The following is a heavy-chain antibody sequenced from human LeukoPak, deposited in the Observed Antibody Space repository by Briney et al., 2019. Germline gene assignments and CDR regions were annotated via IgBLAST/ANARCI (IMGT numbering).Heavy chain of an antibody. Sequence: PGGTLGLSCAASGFTFSSYGMSWVRQAPGKGLEWLANIKQDGSEKYYVDSVKGRFTISRDNAKNSLYLQMNSLRAEDTAVYYCARDLWSYYDSSGYYYGYWGQGTLVTVSS. CDR3: ARDLWSYYDSSGYYYGY. CDR2: IKQDGSEK. CDR1: GFTFSSYG. D-gene: IGHD3-22*01. V-gene: IGHV3-7*01. J-gene: IGHJ4*02.